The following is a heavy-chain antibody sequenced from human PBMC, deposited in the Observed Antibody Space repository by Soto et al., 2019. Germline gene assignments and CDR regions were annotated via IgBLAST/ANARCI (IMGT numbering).Heavy chain of an antibody. CDR2: IHQNGNEK. CDR3: VGGGHVDY. CDR1: GFTSSDYW. J-gene: IGHJ4*02. Sequence: GGSLRLSCVVSGFTSSDYWMTWVRQAPGKGLEWVANIHQNGNEKYYADSVKGRFTSSRDNAKNSVYLQMSDLSVDDTAFYSSVGGGHVDYWGPGTLVTVSS. D-gene: IGHD2-15*01. V-gene: IGHV3-7*03.